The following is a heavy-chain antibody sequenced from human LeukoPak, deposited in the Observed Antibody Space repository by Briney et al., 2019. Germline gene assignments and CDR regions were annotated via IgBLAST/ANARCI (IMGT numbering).Heavy chain of an antibody. J-gene: IGHJ4*02. V-gene: IGHV1-24*01. CDR2: FNREDAAP. Sequence: ASVKVSSKVSGYSVTELSMHWVRQAPGLGLEWVGGFNREDAAPVYAQQFQGRVTMTEDTSTDTAYMELSSLRSEDTALYYCATLDSYYDNSGRPLLPDWGQGTLVTVSS. CDR1: GYSVTELS. D-gene: IGHD3-22*01. CDR3: ATLDSYYDNSGRPLLPD.